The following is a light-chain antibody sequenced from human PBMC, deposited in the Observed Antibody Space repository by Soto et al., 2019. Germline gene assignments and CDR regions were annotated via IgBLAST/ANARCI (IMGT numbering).Light chain of an antibody. Sequence: EIVLTQSPGTLSLSPGERATLSCRASQSVSSSYLAWYQQKPGQAPRLLIYVASTRATGIPDRFSGSGSGTDFTLTISRREPEDFAVYYCQQYGSSPRTFGQGTKLEIK. CDR1: QSVSSSY. CDR3: QQYGSSPRT. CDR2: VAS. J-gene: IGKJ2*01. V-gene: IGKV3-20*01.